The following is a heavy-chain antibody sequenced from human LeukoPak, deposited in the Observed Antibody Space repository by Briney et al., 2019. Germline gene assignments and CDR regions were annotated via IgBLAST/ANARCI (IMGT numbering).Heavy chain of an antibody. CDR1: GGSISSYY. CDR2: IYTSGST. V-gene: IGHV4-4*07. CDR3: ARDDSSSWYHNY. J-gene: IGHJ4*02. Sequence: SETLSLTCTVSGGSISSYYWSWIRQPAGKGLEWIGRIYTSGSTNYNPSLKSRVTMSVDTSKNQFPLKLSSVTAADTAVYYCARDDSSSWYHNYWGQGTLVTVSS. D-gene: IGHD6-13*01.